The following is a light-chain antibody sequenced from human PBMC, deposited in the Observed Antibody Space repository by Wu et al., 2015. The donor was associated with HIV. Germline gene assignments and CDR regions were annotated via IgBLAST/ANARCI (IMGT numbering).Light chain of an antibody. Sequence: TLSCRASQSVASFLAWYQQKPGQAPRLLIYDASNRATGIPARFSGSGSGTDSTLTISSLEPEDFAVYYCQQRGYWPLYTFGQGTKLEIK. CDR3: QQRGYWPLYT. J-gene: IGKJ2*01. CDR2: DAS. CDR1: QSVASF. V-gene: IGKV3-11*01.